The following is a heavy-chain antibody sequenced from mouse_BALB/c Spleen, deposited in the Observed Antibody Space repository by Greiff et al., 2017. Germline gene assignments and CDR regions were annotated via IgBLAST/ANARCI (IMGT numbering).Heavy chain of an antibody. CDR1: GYTFTSYW. J-gene: IGHJ2*01. Sequence: QVQLQQPGAELVRPGASVKLSCKASGYTFTSYWINWVKQRPGQGLEWIGNIYPSDSYTNYNQKFKDKATLPVDKSSSTAYMQLSSPTSEDSAVYYCTRSYYYGSSPFDYWGQGTTLTVSS. CDR3: TRSYYYGSSPFDY. D-gene: IGHD1-1*01. V-gene: IGHV1-69*02. CDR2: IYPSDSYT.